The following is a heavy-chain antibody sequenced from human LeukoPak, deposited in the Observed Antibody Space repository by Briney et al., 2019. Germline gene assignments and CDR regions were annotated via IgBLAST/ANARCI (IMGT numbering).Heavy chain of an antibody. Sequence: PSETLSLTCAVYGGSFNSYYWSWIRQSPGKGLEWIGEINHSGSTNYNPSLESRVTISVDTSKKQFLLMLTSVTAADTAVYFCARRRVLMFNSIDYWGQGTLVTVSS. D-gene: IGHD3-10*02. CDR2: INHSGST. J-gene: IGHJ4*02. CDR3: ARRRVLMFNSIDY. CDR1: GGSFNSYY. V-gene: IGHV4-34*01.